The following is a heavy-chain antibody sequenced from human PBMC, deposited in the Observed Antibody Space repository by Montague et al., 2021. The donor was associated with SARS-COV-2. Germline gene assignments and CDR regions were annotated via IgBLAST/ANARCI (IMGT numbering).Heavy chain of an antibody. V-gene: IGHV3-21*01. CDR3: ASELHPNYYYGMDV. CDR2: ISSSSSYI. Sequence: SLSLSCAASGFTFSSYSMSWVRQAPGKGLEWVSSISSSSSYIYYADSVKGRFTISRDNAKNSLYLQMNSLRAEDTAVYYCASELHPNYYYGMDVWGQGTTVTVSS. CDR1: GFTFSSYS. J-gene: IGHJ6*02. D-gene: IGHD4-11*01.